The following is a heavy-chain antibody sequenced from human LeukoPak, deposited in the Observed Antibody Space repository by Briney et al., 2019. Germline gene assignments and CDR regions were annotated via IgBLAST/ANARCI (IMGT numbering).Heavy chain of an antibody. J-gene: IGHJ3*02. CDR1: GFTFSSYS. D-gene: IGHD3-10*01. Sequence: GGSLRLSCAASGFTFSSYSMNWVRQAPGKGLEWVSAISGSGGSTYYADSVKGRFTISRDNSKNTLYLQMNSLRAEDTAVYYCAKGASRVTMVRGVIIIPNSPDAFDIWGQGTMVTVSS. CDR3: AKGASRVTMVRGVIIIPNSPDAFDI. V-gene: IGHV3-23*01. CDR2: ISGSGGST.